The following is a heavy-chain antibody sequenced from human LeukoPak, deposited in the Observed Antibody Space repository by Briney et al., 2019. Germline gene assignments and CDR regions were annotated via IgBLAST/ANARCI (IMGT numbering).Heavy chain of an antibody. D-gene: IGHD4-17*01. CDR3: ARDTGAFDI. CDR2: IYYSGST. Sequence: PSETLSLTCTVSGGSISSYYWSWIRQPPGKGLEWIGYIYYSGSTNYNPSLKSRVTISVDTSKNQFSLKLSSVTAADTAVYYRARDTGAFDIWGQGTMVTVSS. V-gene: IGHV4-59*01. J-gene: IGHJ3*02. CDR1: GGSISSYY.